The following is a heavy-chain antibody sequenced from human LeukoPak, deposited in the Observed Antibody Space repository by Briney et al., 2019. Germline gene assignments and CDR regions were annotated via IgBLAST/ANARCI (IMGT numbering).Heavy chain of an antibody. Sequence: ASVKVSCKASGYTFTSYYMHWVRQAPGQGLEWMGIINPSGGSTSYAQKFQGRVTMTRDTSTSTVYMELSSLRSEDAAVYYCASLTLGATLFDYWGQGTLVTVSS. D-gene: IGHD1-26*01. CDR2: INPSGGST. V-gene: IGHV1-46*01. CDR1: GYTFTSYY. J-gene: IGHJ4*02. CDR3: ASLTLGATLFDY.